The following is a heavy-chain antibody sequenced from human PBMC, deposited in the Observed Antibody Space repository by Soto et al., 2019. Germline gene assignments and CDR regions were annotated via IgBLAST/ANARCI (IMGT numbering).Heavy chain of an antibody. J-gene: IGHJ6*02. CDR2: IYYSGST. D-gene: IGHD3-10*01. CDR3: ARDVGSWFGELSTSANYYYGLEV. Sequence: QVQLQESGPGLVKPSQTLSLTCTVSGGSISSGGYYWTWIRQHPEKGLEWIGYIYYSGSTHYNPCFKSRATTSADTSKNEFSLDLNGVTGADTAGYYCARDVGSWFGELSTSANYYYGLEVWGQGTTVTVSS. V-gene: IGHV4-31*03. CDR1: GGSISSGGYY.